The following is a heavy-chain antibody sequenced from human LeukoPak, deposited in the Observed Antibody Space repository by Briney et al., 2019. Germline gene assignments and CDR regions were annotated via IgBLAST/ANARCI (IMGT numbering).Heavy chain of an antibody. D-gene: IGHD1-26*01. CDR3: ARDGPVSGSSPYYYYYYMDV. Sequence: SETLSLTCTGSGGSISSYYWIWIRQPPGKGLEGIGYIYYGGSTNYNPSLKSRVIISVDTSKNQFSLKLSSVTAADTAVYYCARDGPVSGSSPYYYYYYMDVWGKGTTVTVSS. J-gene: IGHJ6*03. CDR1: GGSISSYY. CDR2: IYYGGST. V-gene: IGHV4-59*01.